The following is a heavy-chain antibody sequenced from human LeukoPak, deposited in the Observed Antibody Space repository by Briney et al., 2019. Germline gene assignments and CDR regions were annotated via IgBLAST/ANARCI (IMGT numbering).Heavy chain of an antibody. CDR1: GYTLTELS. V-gene: IGHV1-24*01. CDR3: ATVGIAAAGTKVYNWFDP. D-gene: IGHD6-13*01. CDR2: FDPEDGET. J-gene: IGHJ5*02. Sequence: ASVKVSCKVSGYTLTELSMHWVRQAPGKGLEWMGGFDPEDGETIYAQKFQGRVTMTEDTSTDTAYMELSSLRSEDTAVHYCATVGIAAAGTKVYNWFDPWGQGTLVTVSS.